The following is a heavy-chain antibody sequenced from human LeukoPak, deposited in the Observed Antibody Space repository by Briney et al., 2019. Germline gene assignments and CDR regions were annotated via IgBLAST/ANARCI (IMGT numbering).Heavy chain of an antibody. CDR3: ARGSSVAGTWAY. Sequence: PGGSLRLSCAASGFTFSSYWMHWVRQAPGKGLVWVSRINSDGSSTSYADSGKGRFTISRDNAKNTLYLQMNSLRAEDTAVYYCARGSSVAGTWAYWGQGTLVTVSS. D-gene: IGHD6-19*01. J-gene: IGHJ4*02. CDR1: GFTFSSYW. V-gene: IGHV3-74*01. CDR2: INSDGSST.